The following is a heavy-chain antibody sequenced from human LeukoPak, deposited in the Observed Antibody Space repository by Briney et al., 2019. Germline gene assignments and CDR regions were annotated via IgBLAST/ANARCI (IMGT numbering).Heavy chain of an antibody. CDR1: GGSISSSSYY. J-gene: IGHJ3*02. CDR2: IYYSGST. CDR3: ARDKFMLLERRRGAFDI. Sequence: SETLSLTCTVSGGSISSSSYYWGWIRQPPGKGLEWIGSIYYSGSTYYNPSLKSRVTISVDTSKNQFSLKLSSVTAADTAVYYCARDKFMLLERRRGAFDIWGQGTMVTVSS. V-gene: IGHV4-39*07. D-gene: IGHD1-1*01.